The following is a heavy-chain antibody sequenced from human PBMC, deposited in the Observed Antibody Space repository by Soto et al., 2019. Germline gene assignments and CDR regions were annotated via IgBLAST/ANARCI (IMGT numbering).Heavy chain of an antibody. V-gene: IGHV3-9*01. J-gene: IGHJ3*02. CDR1: GFTFDDYA. D-gene: IGHD6-19*01. Sequence: SLRLSCAASGFTFDDYAMHWVRQAPGKGLEWVSGISWNSGSIGYADSVKGRFTISRDNAKNSLYLQMNSLRAEDTALYYCAEERAVAGTWDDAFDIWGQGTMVTVSS. CDR2: ISWNSGSI. CDR3: AEERAVAGTWDDAFDI.